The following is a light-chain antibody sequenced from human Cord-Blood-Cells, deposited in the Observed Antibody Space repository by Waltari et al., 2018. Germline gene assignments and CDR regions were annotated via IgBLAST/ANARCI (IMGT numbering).Light chain of an antibody. CDR3: QQRSNWT. CDR2: DAS. V-gene: IGKV3-11*01. J-gene: IGKJ1*01. CDR1: QSVSSY. Sequence: EMVLTQSPATLSLSPGERATLSCRASQSVSSYLAWYQQNPGQAPRLLINDASNRATGIPARFSGSGSGTDFTLTISSLEPEDFAVYYCQQRSNWTFGQGTKVEIK.